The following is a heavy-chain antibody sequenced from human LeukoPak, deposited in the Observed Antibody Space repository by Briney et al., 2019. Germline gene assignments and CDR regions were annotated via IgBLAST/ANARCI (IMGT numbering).Heavy chain of an antibody. V-gene: IGHV3-33*01. CDR3: ARDRRVVVAAPTYYFDY. Sequence: GGSLRLSCAASGFTFSSYDMHWVRQAPGKGLEWVAVIWYDGSNKYYADSVKGRFTISRDNSKNTLYLQMNSLRAEDTAVYYCARDRRVVVAAPTYYFDYWGQGTLVTVSS. CDR2: IWYDGSNK. J-gene: IGHJ4*02. D-gene: IGHD2-15*01. CDR1: GFTFSSYD.